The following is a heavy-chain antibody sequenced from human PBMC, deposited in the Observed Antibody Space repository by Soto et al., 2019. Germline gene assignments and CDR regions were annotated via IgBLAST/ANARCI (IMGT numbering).Heavy chain of an antibody. CDR3: ATMGTPATALYYFDY. V-gene: IGHV4-30-4*01. D-gene: IGHD5-18*01. Sequence: QVQLQGSGPGLVKPSQTLSLTCTVSGGSISSGSYYWSWIRQPPGKGLEWIGFISYRGSTYYSLSLKSRVTISVDTSKNQFSLNLSFVTAADTAVYYCATMGTPATALYYFDYWGQGTLVTVSS. CDR2: ISYRGST. CDR1: GGSISSGSYY. J-gene: IGHJ4*02.